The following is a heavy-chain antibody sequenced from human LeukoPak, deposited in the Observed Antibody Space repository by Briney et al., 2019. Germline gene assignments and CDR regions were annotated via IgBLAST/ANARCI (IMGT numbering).Heavy chain of an antibody. CDR3: ARDGRVVVPAADHYYYYYMDV. Sequence: ASVKVSCKASGGTFSSYAISWVRQAPGQGLEWMGGIIPIFGTANYAQKFQGRVTITADESTSTAYMELSSLRSDDTAVYYCARDGRVVVPAADHYYYYYMDVWGKGTTVTVSS. V-gene: IGHV1-69*13. J-gene: IGHJ6*03. D-gene: IGHD2-2*01. CDR1: GGTFSSYA. CDR2: IIPIFGTA.